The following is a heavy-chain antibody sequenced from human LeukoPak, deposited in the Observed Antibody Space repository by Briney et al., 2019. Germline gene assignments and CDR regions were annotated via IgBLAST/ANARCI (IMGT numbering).Heavy chain of an antibody. J-gene: IGHJ4*02. CDR2: IKQDGSGL. V-gene: IGHV3-7*03. D-gene: IGHD1/OR15-1a*01. Sequence: GGSLRLSCTASGFSFRDYGMHWVRQAPGKGLEWVANIKQDGSGLYYVESVKGRFTISRDNAKNSLYLRMNSLRAEDTAVYYCARDPGRTGFDYWGQGTLVTVSS. CDR3: ARDPGRTGFDY. CDR1: GFSFRDYG.